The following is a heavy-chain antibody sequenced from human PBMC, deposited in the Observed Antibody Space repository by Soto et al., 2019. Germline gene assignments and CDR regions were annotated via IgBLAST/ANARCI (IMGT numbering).Heavy chain of an antibody. CDR2: IYHSGST. V-gene: IGHV4-4*02. CDR3: ARDHDPATAMVTSWH. J-gene: IGHJ4*02. CDR1: CGSISSSNW. Sequence: SETLSPTCAVSCGSISSSNWWGWVRQPPGKGLEWIGEIYHSGSTNYNPSLKSRVTISVDKSKNQFSLKLSSVTAADTAVYYCARDHDPATAMVTSWHWGQGTLVTVSS. D-gene: IGHD5-18*01.